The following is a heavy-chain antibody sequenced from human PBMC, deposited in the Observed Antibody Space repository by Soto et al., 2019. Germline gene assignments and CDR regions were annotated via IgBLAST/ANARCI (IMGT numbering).Heavy chain of an antibody. CDR2: ISGSGGNT. Sequence: EVQLLESGGGLVQPGGSLRLSCAASGFTFSSYAMSWVRQAPGKGLEWVSAISGSGGNTYYADSVKGRFTISRDNSKNTQYLQMNSLRAEDTAVYYCAKENGYSSSWFEFDYWGQGTLVTGSS. J-gene: IGHJ4*02. CDR1: GFTFSSYA. CDR3: AKENGYSSSWFEFDY. V-gene: IGHV3-23*01. D-gene: IGHD6-13*01.